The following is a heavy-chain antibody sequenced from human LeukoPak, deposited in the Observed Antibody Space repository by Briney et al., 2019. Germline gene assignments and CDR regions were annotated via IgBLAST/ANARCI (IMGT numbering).Heavy chain of an antibody. J-gene: IGHJ4*02. V-gene: IGHV4-30-2*01. CDR3: ARGRITMIVVVTHFDY. D-gene: IGHD3-22*01. CDR1: GGSISSGGYS. Sequence: SETLSLTCAVSGGSISSGGYSWSWIRQPPGKGLEWIGYIYHSGSTYYNPSLKSRVTISVDRSKNQFSLKLGSVTAADTAVYYCARGRITMIVVVTHFDYWGQGTLVTVSS. CDR2: IYHSGST.